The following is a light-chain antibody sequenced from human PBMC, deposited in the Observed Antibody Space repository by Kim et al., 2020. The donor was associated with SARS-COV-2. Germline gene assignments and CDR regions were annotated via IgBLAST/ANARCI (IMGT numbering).Light chain of an antibody. V-gene: IGLV1-44*01. Sequence: GQRVTFSCSGRSSIIGSNTVNWHQKLPGTAPKLLIYSDNQRRSGVPDRFSGSKSGTSASLAISGLQSEDEAEYYCAAWDDSLNGPVFGGGTQLTVL. CDR1: SSIIGSNT. J-gene: IGLJ3*02. CDR2: SDN. CDR3: AAWDDSLNGPV.